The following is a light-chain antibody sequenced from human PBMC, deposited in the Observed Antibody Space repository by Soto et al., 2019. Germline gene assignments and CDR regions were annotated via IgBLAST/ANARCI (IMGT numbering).Light chain of an antibody. J-gene: IGKJ5*01. CDR3: QQYSTYASSRT. CDR1: QNINKW. Sequence: DFQLTQSPSTLSAPAGDRVTITCRASQNINKWLAWYQQKPGKAPKILIYDASNLGSGVPSRFRGSGSGTEFTLTISSLQSDDFATYYCQQYSTYASSRTFGQGTRLEIK. V-gene: IGKV1-5*01. CDR2: DAS.